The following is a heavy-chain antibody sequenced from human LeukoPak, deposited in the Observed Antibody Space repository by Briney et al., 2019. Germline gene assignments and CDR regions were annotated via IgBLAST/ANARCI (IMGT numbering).Heavy chain of an antibody. CDR2: ISGSGGST. CDR3: AKAGAYYYYGMDV. V-gene: IGHV3-23*01. CDR1: GFTFSSYA. J-gene: IGHJ6*02. Sequence: PGASLRLSCAASGFTFSSYAMSWVRQAPGKGLECVSAISGSGGSTYYADSVKGRFTISRDNSKNTLYLQMNSLRAEDTAVYYCAKAGAYYYYGMDVWGQGTTVTVSS.